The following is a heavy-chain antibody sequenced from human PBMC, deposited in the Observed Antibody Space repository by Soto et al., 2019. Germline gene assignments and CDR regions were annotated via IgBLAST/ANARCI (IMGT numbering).Heavy chain of an antibody. V-gene: IGHV4-61*01. CDR2: IYYSGST. D-gene: IGHD5-12*01. CDR3: ARERVEMATIRTFDI. Sequence: SSETLSLTCNVSGASLDRSSYYWSWIRQPPGKGLEWIGYIYYSGSTNYNPSLKSRVTISVDTSKNQFSLKLSSVTAADTAVYYCARERVEMATIRTFDIWGQGTMVTVSS. CDR1: GASLDRSSYY. J-gene: IGHJ3*02.